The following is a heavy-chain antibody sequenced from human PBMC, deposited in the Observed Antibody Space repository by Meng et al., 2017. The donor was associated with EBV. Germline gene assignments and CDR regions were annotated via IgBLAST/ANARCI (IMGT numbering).Heavy chain of an antibody. CDR3: ASESGRGYTPDY. V-gene: IGHV1-69*01. D-gene: IGHD3-10*01. CDR2: FLPRLGAP. Sequence: QGQLVRAAAEGKEPGPSVKVSCKTSGGPFRYYAISWVRQPPGQGLEWLGGFLPRLGAPNYAQKFHGRVKITADESTSTHYMDLSSLRSEDTAIYYCASESGRGYTPDYWGQGTLVTVSS. CDR1: GGPFRYYA. J-gene: IGHJ4*02.